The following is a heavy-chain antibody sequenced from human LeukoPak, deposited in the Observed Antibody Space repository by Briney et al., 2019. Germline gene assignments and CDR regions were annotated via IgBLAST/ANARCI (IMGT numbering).Heavy chain of an antibody. CDR3: ARDSYGSGSYYSNWFDP. J-gene: IGHJ5*02. V-gene: IGHV1-2*02. CDR1: GYTFTGYY. CDR2: INPNSGGT. Sequence: GESLKISCKGSGYTFTGYYMHWVRQAPGQGLEWMGWINPNSGGTNYAQKFQGRVTMTRDTSISTAYMELSRLRSDDTAVYYCARDSYGSGSYYSNWFDPWGQGTLVTVSS. D-gene: IGHD3-10*01.